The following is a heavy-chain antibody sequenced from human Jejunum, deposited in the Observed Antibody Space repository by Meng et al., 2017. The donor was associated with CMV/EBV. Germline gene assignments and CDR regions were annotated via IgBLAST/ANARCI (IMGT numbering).Heavy chain of an antibody. J-gene: IGHJ6*02. Sequence: GFTFSGFWMTWVRLAPGKGLEWVAVGYSAGMTYYADSVKGRFTISRDNSKNTMFLQMNGLRLEDTAMYYCAAEVAVRNYFSYGMDVWGQGTTVTVSS. CDR1: GFTFSGFW. V-gene: IGHV3-66*02. CDR3: AAEVAVRNYFSYGMDV. D-gene: IGHD3-10*01. CDR2: GYSAGMT.